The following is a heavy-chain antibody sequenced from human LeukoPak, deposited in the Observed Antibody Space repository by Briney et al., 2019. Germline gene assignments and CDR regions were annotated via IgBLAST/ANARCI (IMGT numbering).Heavy chain of an antibody. CDR1: GFIFSSYA. D-gene: IGHD2-21*01. V-gene: IGHV3-30-3*01. CDR3: VRDNPRCCGVIPANIDDY. Sequence: GGSLRLSCAASGFIFSSYAMHWVRQAPGKGLEWVAVISYDGSNKYYADSVKGRFTISRDNSKNTLYLQMNSLRAEDTAVYYCVRDNPRCCGVIPANIDDYWGQGTLVTVSS. J-gene: IGHJ4*02. CDR2: ISYDGSNK.